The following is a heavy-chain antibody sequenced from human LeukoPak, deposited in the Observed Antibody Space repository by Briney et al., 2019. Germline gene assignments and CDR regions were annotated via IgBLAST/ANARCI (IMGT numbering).Heavy chain of an antibody. CDR3: ASGYSYVDNWFDP. CDR2: ISYDGSNK. Sequence: GGSLRLSCAASGFTFSSYAMHWVRQAPGNGLEWVAVISYDGSNKYYADSVKGRFTISRDNSKNTLYLQMNSLRAEDTAVYYCASGYSYVDNWFDPWGQGTLVTVSS. CDR1: GFTFSSYA. J-gene: IGHJ5*02. V-gene: IGHV3-30-3*01. D-gene: IGHD5-18*01.